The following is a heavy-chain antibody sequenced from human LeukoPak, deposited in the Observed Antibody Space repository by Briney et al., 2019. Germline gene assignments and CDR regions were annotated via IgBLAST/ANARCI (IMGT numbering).Heavy chain of an antibody. CDR3: AKGVTMIVVVTYFDY. CDR2: ISGSGGST. V-gene: IGHV3-23*01. Sequence: GGSLRLSCAASGFTFSSYAMSWVRQAPGKGLGWVSAISGSGGSTYYADSVKGRFTISRDNSKNTLYLQMNSLRAEDTAVYYCAKGVTMIVVVTYFDYWGQGTLVTVSS. CDR1: GFTFSSYA. D-gene: IGHD3-22*01. J-gene: IGHJ4*02.